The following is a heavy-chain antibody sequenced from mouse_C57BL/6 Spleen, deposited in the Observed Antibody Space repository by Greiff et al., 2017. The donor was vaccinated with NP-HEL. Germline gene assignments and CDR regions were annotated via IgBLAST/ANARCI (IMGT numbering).Heavy chain of an antibody. Sequence: EVQLQQSGAELVRPGASVKLSCTASGFNIKDDYMHWVKQRPEQGLEWIGWIDPENGDTEYASKFQGKATITADTSSNTAYLQLSSLTSEDTAVYYCTTAQATAWFAYWGQGTLVTVSA. D-gene: IGHD3-2*02. CDR1: GFNIKDDY. V-gene: IGHV14-4*01. CDR2: IDPENGDT. J-gene: IGHJ3*01. CDR3: TTAQATAWFAY.